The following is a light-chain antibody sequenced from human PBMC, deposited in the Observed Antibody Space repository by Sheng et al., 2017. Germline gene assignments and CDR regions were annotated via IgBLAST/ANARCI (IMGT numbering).Light chain of an antibody. CDR3: QQSYSTPIT. J-gene: IGKJ3*01. Sequence: DIQMTQSPSSLSASVGDRVTITCRASQSISSYLNWYQQKPGKAPKLLIYAASSLQSGVPSRFSGSGSGTDFTLTISSLQPEDFATYYCQQSYSTPITFGRGTKWXSN. V-gene: IGKV1-39*01. CDR2: AAS. CDR1: QSISSY.